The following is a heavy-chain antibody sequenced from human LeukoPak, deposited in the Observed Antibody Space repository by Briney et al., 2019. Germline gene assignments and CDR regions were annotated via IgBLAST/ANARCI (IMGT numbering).Heavy chain of an antibody. V-gene: IGHV4-39*07. J-gene: IGHJ3*02. D-gene: IGHD6-19*01. CDR3: ARDLNSSGWYFRNAFDI. Sequence: SETLSLTCTVSGGSISRSSYYWGRIRQPPGKGLEWIGSIYYSGSTYYNRSVKSRVTISVATSKNQFSLKLSSVTAADTAVYYCARDLNSSGWYFRNAFDIWGQGTMVTVSS. CDR2: IYYSGST. CDR1: GGSISRSSYY.